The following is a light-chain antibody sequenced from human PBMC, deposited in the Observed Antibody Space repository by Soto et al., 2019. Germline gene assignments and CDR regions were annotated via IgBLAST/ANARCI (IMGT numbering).Light chain of an antibody. Sequence: DIQMTQSPSTLSAFVGDRVPIPFRASQSISSWLAWYQQKPGKAPKLLIYDASSRATGIPDRFSGSGSGTDFTLTISRLEPEDFAVYYCQQYGSSPKTFGQGTKVDIK. CDR3: QQYGSSPKT. J-gene: IGKJ1*01. CDR2: DAS. V-gene: IGKV1-5*01. CDR1: QSISSW.